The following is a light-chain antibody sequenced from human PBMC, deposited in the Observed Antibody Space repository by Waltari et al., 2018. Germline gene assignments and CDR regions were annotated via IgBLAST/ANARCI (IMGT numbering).Light chain of an antibody. Sequence: EIVMTQSPLSLPVPPGEPASIPCTSSQSLRHLNGYNDLDWYLQKPGQSPKLLIYLGSSRASGVPGRFSGSGSGTDFTLLISRVEADDVGVYYCMQARQTPFTFGQGTKLEI. J-gene: IGKJ2*01. CDR2: LGS. CDR3: MQARQTPFT. CDR1: QSLRHLNGYND. V-gene: IGKV2-28*01.